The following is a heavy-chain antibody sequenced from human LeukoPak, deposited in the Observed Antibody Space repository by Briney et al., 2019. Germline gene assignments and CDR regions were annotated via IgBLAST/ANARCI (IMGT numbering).Heavy chain of an antibody. D-gene: IGHD1-20*01. J-gene: IGHJ6*03. Sequence: SETLSLTCAVYGGSFSGYYWSWIRRPPGKGLEWIGEISHSGSANYNSSLKSRVTISVDTSKNQFSLKLSSVTAADTAVYYCASLTGTTDYYYYYMDVWGKGTTVIVSS. V-gene: IGHV4-34*01. CDR1: GGSFSGYY. CDR2: ISHSGSA. CDR3: ASLTGTTDYYYYYMDV.